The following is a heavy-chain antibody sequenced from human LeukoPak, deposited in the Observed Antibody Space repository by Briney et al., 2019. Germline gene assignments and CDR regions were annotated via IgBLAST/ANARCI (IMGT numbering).Heavy chain of an antibody. CDR2: ISGSGGST. V-gene: IGHV3-23*01. J-gene: IGHJ4*02. CDR1: GFTFSSYA. D-gene: IGHD3-22*01. Sequence: GGSLRLSCAASGFTFSSYAMSWVRQAPGKGLEWVSTISGSGGSTHYADSVRGRFTISRDNSKNTLYLQINSLRAEDTAVYYCAKHQLDYYDSSGYSTYFDYWGQGTLVTVSS. CDR3: AKHQLDYYDSSGYSTYFDY.